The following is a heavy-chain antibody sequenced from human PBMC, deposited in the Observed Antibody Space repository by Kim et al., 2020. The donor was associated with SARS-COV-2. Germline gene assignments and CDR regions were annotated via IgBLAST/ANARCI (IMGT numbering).Heavy chain of an antibody. V-gene: IGHV3-23*01. CDR3: AKDGGRGAHVLLWFGELDY. D-gene: IGHD3-10*01. Sequence: VRFTISRDNSKNTLYLQMNSLRAEDTAVYYCAKDGGRGAHVLLWFGELDYWGQGTLVTVSS. J-gene: IGHJ4*02.